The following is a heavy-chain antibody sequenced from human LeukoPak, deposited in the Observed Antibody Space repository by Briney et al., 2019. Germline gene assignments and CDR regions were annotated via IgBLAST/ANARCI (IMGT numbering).Heavy chain of an antibody. CDR3: ATFYIGHYYFDY. CDR2: FDPEDGET. J-gene: IGHJ4*02. CDR1: GYTLTELS. Sequence: GASVKVSCKVSGYTLTELSMHWVRQAPGKGLEWMGGFDPEDGETIYAQKFQGRVTMTEDTSTDTAYMELSSLRSGDTAVYYCATFYIGHYYFDYWGQGTLVTVSS. D-gene: IGHD2/OR15-2a*01. V-gene: IGHV1-24*01.